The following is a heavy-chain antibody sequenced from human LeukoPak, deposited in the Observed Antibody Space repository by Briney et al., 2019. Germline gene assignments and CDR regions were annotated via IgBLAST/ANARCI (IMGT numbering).Heavy chain of an antibody. V-gene: IGHV3-23*01. J-gene: IGHJ4*02. CDR2: ISGGADYI. Sequence: GGPLTLSCAASGFTFSSYAMTWVRQAPGKGLEWLSAISGGADYIYYGDSVKGRFTSSRDNSKRTLYLQMSYLRAEDTAVYYCAKNWGPGMAFYESWGQGTQVSVSS. CDR3: AKNWGPGMAFYES. D-gene: IGHD5-18*01. CDR1: GFTFSSYA.